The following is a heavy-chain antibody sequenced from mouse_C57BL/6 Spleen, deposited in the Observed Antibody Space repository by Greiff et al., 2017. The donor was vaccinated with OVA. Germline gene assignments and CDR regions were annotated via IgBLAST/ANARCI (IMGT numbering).Heavy chain of an antibody. CDR2: ISSGSSTI. V-gene: IGHV5-17*01. D-gene: IGHD1-1*01. CDR1: GFTFSDYG. J-gene: IGHJ4*01. Sequence: EVKLMESGGGLVKPGGSLKLSCAASGFTFSDYGMHWVRQAPEKGLEWVAYISSGSSTIYYADTVKGRFTIPRDTAKNTLFLQITSLRSEHTAMYYWARLITTVVAYYYAMDYWGQGTSVTVSS. CDR3: ARLITTVVAYYYAMDY.